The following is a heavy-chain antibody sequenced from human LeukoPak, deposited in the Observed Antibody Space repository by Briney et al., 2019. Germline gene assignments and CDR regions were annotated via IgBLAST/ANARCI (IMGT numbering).Heavy chain of an antibody. D-gene: IGHD3-22*01. CDR2: IKQDGSEK. V-gene: IGHV3-7*01. CDR1: GFTFSSYW. Sequence: GGSLRLSCAASGFTFSSYWMSWVRQAPGKGLEWVANIKQDGSEKYYVDSVKGRFTISRDNAKNSLYLQVNSLRAEDTAVYYCARRVYYYDSSGYLDAFDIWGQGTMVTVSS. CDR3: ARRVYYYDSSGYLDAFDI. J-gene: IGHJ3*02.